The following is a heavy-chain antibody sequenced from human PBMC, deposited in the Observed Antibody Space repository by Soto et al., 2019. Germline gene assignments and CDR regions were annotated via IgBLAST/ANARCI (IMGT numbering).Heavy chain of an antibody. J-gene: IGHJ4*02. CDR2: ISAGGNLI. CDR1: GFIFSNHA. Sequence: PGGSLRLSCAASGFIFSNHARSWVRQVPGKGLEWVSGISAGGNLIYYADSVRGRFTMSRDNSKNMLYLQMNSLRAEDTAVYFCAKRQGIGAAAKNFDFWGQGARVTVSS. D-gene: IGHD6-13*01. V-gene: IGHV3-23*01. CDR3: AKRQGIGAAAKNFDF.